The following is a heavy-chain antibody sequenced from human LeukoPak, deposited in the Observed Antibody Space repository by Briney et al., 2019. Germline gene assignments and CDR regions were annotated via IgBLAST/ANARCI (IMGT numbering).Heavy chain of an antibody. Sequence: GGSLRLSCAASGFTFSDFVMHWVRQASGKGLEWVGHIRSKAHNYATEYAASVKGRFTISRDDSKNTAYLQMNSLKIEDTAVYYCTSTLTFPYWGQGTLVTVSS. CDR1: GFTFSDFV. CDR3: TSTLTFPY. D-gene: IGHD4-11*01. CDR2: IRSKAHNYAT. V-gene: IGHV3-73*01. J-gene: IGHJ4*02.